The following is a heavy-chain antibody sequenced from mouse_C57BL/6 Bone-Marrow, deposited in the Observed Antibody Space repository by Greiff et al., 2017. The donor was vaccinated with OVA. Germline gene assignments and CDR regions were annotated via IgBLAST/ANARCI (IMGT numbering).Heavy chain of an antibody. D-gene: IGHD2-5*01. Sequence: EVQLVESGGGLVQPKGSLKLSCAASGFSFNTYAMNWVRQAPGKGLEWVARIRSKSNNYATYYADSVKDRFTISRDDSESMLYLQMNNLKTEDTAMYYCVRHAYYSNYLYYAMDYWGQGTSVTVSS. CDR1: GFSFNTYA. V-gene: IGHV10-1*01. CDR3: VRHAYYSNYLYYAMDY. J-gene: IGHJ4*01. CDR2: IRSKSNNYAT.